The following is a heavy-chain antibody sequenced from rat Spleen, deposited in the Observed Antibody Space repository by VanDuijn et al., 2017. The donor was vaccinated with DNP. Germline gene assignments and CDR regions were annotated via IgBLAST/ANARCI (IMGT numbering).Heavy chain of an antibody. CDR3: AGRPPPTRGPFDY. Sequence: EVQLVESGGGLVQPGRSLILSCTASGFTFSDHNMAWVRQAPKKGLEWVATISYDGSNTYYRDSVKGRFIISRNNARSTLYLQMDSLRSDDTATYYCAGRPPPTRGPFDYWGQGSMVTVSS. J-gene: IGHJ2*01. CDR2: ISYDGSNT. D-gene: IGHD1-4*01. V-gene: IGHV5-7*01. CDR1: GFTFSDHN.